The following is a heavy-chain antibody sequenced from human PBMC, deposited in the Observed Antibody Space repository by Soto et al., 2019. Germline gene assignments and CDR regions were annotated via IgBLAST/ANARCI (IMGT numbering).Heavy chain of an antibody. V-gene: IGHV3-23*01. CDR2: ISGSGGSS. CDR1: GFAFSNYA. D-gene: IGHD6-13*01. Sequence: GGSLRLSCAAAGFAFSNYAMTWVRQAPGKGLEWVSVISGSGGSSYYAASVKGRFTISRDNSKNTLFLQMNGLRAEDTAVYYCAKVTERAAAGRYEYYKYGMDVWGQGTTVTVSS. J-gene: IGHJ6*02. CDR3: AKVTERAAAGRYEYYKYGMDV.